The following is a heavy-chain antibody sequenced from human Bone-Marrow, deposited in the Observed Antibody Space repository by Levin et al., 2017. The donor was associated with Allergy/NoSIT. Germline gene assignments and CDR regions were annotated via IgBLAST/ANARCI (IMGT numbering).Heavy chain of an antibody. CDR1: GFTFSNYW. CDR3: ARDWDLTVAYFDY. CDR2: IKQGGSEK. D-gene: IGHD6-19*01. J-gene: IGHJ4*02. V-gene: IGHV3-7*04. Sequence: GESLKISCAASGFTFSNYWMSWVRQAPGKGLEWVANIKQGGSEKYYVDSVKGRFTISRDNAKNSLYLQMNSLRVEDTAVYYCARDWDLTVAYFDYWGQGTLVTVSS.